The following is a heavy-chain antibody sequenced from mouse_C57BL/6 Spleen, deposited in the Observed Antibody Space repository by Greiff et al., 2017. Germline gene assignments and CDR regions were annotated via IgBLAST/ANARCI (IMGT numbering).Heavy chain of an antibody. CDR3: AREGAGDCFDY. J-gene: IGHJ2*01. CDR2: IYPNGGGT. V-gene: IGHV1-64*01. D-gene: IGHD2-13*01. Sequence: QVQLQQPGAELVKPGASVKLSCKASGYTFTSYWMHWVKQRPGQGLEWIGRIYPNGGGTNYNGKFKCKATLTVDKSSSTAYMQLSSLTSEASAVYFCAREGAGDCFDYWGQGTTLTVSS. CDR1: GYTFTSYW.